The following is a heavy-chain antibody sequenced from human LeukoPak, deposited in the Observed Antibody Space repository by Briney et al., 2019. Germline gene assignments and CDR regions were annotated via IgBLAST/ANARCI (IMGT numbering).Heavy chain of an antibody. V-gene: IGHV1-24*01. CDR3: AALYDSSGYYYSGLGY. J-gene: IGHJ4*02. D-gene: IGHD3-22*01. CDR1: GYTLTEFS. Sequence: GASVKVSCKVSGYTLTEFSMHWVRQAPGKGLEWMGGFDPEDGETIYAQKFQGRVTMTEDTSTDTAYMELSSLRSEDPAVYYCAALYDSSGYYYSGLGYWGQGTLVTVSS. CDR2: FDPEDGET.